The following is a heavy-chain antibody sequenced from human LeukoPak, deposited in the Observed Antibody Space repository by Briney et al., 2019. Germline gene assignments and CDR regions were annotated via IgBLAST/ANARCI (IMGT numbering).Heavy chain of an antibody. CDR2: ISSDGTGT. D-gene: IGHD1-1*01. CDR1: GFTFSSCW. J-gene: IGHJ4*02. V-gene: IGHV3-74*01. CDR3: ARDVGKKPDY. Sequence: GSLRLSCAASGFTFSSCWMHWVRQAPGKGLVWVSGISSDGTGTTYTDSVKGQFTISRDNTKNTLYLQLNSLRAEDTAVYYCARDVGKKPDYWGQGTLVTVSS.